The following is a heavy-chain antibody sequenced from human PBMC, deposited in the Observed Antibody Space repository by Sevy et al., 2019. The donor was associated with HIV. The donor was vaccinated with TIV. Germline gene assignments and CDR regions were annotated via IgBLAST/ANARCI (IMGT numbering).Heavy chain of an antibody. CDR2: RSYDGSDK. CDR1: GFTFSSYG. Sequence: GGSLRLSCAASGFTFSSYGMHWVRRAPDKGLEWVADRSYDGSDKFYADSVKGRFTISRDNSKNTVYLQMNSLGPEDAAVYYCAKDLLGDYYDSSGVLDYWGQGTLVTVSS. V-gene: IGHV3-30*18. J-gene: IGHJ4*02. CDR3: AKDLLGDYYDSSGVLDY. D-gene: IGHD3-22*01.